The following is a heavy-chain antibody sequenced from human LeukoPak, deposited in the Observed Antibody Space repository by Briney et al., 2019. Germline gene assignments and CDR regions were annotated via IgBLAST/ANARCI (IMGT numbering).Heavy chain of an antibody. V-gene: IGHV1-46*03. Sequence: ASVKVSCKASGYTFTSYYMHWVRQAPGQGLEWMGIFNPSGGSTSYAQKFQGRVSMTRDTSTSTVYMELSSLRSEDTAVYYCARGYCSSISCSLFDYWGQGILVTVSS. CDR2: FNPSGGST. CDR1: GYTFTSYY. J-gene: IGHJ4*02. CDR3: ARGYCSSISCSLFDY. D-gene: IGHD2-2*01.